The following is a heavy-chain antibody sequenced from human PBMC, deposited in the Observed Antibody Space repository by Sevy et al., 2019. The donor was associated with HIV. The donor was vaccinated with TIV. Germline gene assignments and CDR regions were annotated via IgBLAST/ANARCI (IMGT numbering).Heavy chain of an antibody. CDR2: IYYSGST. CDR3: ARQYYDFWSGYHGNYYYYMDV. D-gene: IGHD3-3*01. V-gene: IGHV4-39*01. Sequence: SETLSLTCTVSGGSISSSSYYWGWIRQPPGKGLEWIGSIYYSGSTYYNPSLKGRVTISVDTSKNQFSLKLSSVTAAETAVYYCARQYYDFWSGYHGNYYYYMDVWGKGTTVTVSS. J-gene: IGHJ6*03. CDR1: GGSISSSSYY.